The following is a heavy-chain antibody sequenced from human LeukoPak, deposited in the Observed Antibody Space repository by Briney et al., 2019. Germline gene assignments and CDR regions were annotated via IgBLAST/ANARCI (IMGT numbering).Heavy chain of an antibody. CDR1: GFTFSSYA. CDR3: AKEYYYDSSGSNDY. D-gene: IGHD3-22*01. J-gene: IGHJ4*02. V-gene: IGHV3-23*01. CDR2: ISGSGGST. Sequence: GGSLRLSCAASGFTFSSYAMSWVRQAPGKGLEGVSAISGSGGSTYYADSVKGRFTISRDNSKNTLYLQMNSLRAEDTAVYYCAKEYYYDSSGSNDYWGQGTLVTVSS.